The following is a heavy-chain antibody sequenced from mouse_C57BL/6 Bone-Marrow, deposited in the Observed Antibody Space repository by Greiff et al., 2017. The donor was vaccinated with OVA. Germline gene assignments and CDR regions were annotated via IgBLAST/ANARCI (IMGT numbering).Heavy chain of an antibody. CDR1: GYTFTSYG. J-gene: IGHJ3*01. CDR3: ARILYSNSFAY. Sequence: QVQLKESGAELARPGASVKLSCKASGYTFTSYGISWVKQRTGQGLEWIGEIYPRSGNTYYNEKFKGKATLTADKSSSTAYMELRSLTSEDSAVYFCARILYSNSFAYWDQGTLVTVSA. D-gene: IGHD2-5*01. V-gene: IGHV1-81*01. CDR2: IYPRSGNT.